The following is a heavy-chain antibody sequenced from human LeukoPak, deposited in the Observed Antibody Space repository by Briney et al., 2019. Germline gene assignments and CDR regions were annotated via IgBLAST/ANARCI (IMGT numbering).Heavy chain of an antibody. J-gene: IGHJ4*02. V-gene: IGHV4-39*02. CDR2: IHYSGST. D-gene: IGHD3-10*01. Sequence: SETLSLTCTVSGGSITTNTYYWGWLRQSSGKGLEWIGSIHYSGSTYYNPSLKSRVTISADTSKNQFSLRLSSVTAADTAVYYCAREYYYGSGSYSYWGQGTLVTVSS. CDR1: GGSITTNTYY. CDR3: AREYYYGSGSYSY.